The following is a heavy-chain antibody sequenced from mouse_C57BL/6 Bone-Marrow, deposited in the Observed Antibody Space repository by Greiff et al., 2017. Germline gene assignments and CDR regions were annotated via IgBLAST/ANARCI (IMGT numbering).Heavy chain of an antibody. CDR1: GYSFTSYW. V-gene: IGHV1-7*01. Sequence: VQLQQSGAELAKPGASVKLSCKASGYSFTSYWMHWVKQRPGQGLEWIGYINPSSGSTKYNQKFKGKATLTAANYSSTAYMQLSSLTYEDSAVYYYARSQGYAMDYWGQGTSVTVSS. CDR2: INPSSGST. CDR3: ARSQGYAMDY. J-gene: IGHJ4*01.